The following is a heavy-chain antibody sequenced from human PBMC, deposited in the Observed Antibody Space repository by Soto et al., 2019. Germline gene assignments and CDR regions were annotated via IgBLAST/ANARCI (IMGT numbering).Heavy chain of an antibody. D-gene: IGHD2-2*01. CDR2: ISSSSSTI. CDR3: ARVPYCSSTSCPDYYYYMDV. J-gene: IGHJ6*03. Sequence: GGSLRLSCAASGFTFSSYSMNWVRQAPGKGLEWVSYISSSSSTIYYADSVKGRFTISRDNAKNSLYLQMNSLRAEDTAVYYCARVPYCSSTSCPDYYYYMDVWGKGTTVTVSS. CDR1: GFTFSSYS. V-gene: IGHV3-48*01.